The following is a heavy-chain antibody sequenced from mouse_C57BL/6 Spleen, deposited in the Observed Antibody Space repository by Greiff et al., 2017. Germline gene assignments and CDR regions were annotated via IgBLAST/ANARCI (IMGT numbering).Heavy chain of an antibody. V-gene: IGHV1-39*01. CDR2: IIPNYGTT. D-gene: IGHD2-2*01. J-gene: IGHJ2*01. CDR1: GYSFTDYY. CDR3: ARGSGYGVGDY. Sequence: EVQRVESGPELVKPGASVKISCKASGYSFTDYYMNWVKQSTGKSLEWIGVIIPNYGTTYYNQTFKGKATLTVDQSSSTAYMQLISLTSADSAVYYCARGSGYGVGDYWGQGTTLTVSS.